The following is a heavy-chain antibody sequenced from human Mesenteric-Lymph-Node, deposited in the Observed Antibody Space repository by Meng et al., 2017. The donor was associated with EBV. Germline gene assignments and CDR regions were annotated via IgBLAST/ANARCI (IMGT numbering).Heavy chain of an antibody. J-gene: IGHJ4*02. V-gene: IGHV3-74*01. Sequence: EVQLVESGGGLVQPGGSLRLSCAASGFTFSSYWMHWVRQAPGKGLVWVSRINSDGSSTSYADSVKGRFTISRDNAKNTLYLQMNSLRAEDTAVYYCAATTRGEFYFDYWGQGTLVTVSS. CDR3: AATTRGEFYFDY. D-gene: IGHD3-10*01. CDR1: GFTFSSYW. CDR2: INSDGSST.